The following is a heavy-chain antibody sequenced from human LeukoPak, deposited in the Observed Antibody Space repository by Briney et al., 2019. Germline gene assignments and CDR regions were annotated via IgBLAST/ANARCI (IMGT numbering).Heavy chain of an antibody. J-gene: IGHJ5*02. CDR2: INPNSGGT. CDR3: ARGGLGPIPQLWFRGKDNWFDP. V-gene: IGHV1-2*02. D-gene: IGHD5-18*01. Sequence: ASVKVSCKASGYTFTGHYMHWVRQAPGQGLEWMGWINPNSGGTNYAQKFQGRVTMTRDTSISTAYMELSRLRSDDTAVYYCARGGLGPIPQLWFRGKDNWFDPWGQGTLVTVSS. CDR1: GYTFTGHY.